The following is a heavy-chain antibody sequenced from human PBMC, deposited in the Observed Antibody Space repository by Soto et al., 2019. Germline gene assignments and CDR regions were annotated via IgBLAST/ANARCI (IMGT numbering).Heavy chain of an antibody. J-gene: IGHJ4*02. V-gene: IGHV3-11*06. CDR2: ISSAGDYT. D-gene: IGHD1-1*01. Sequence: LSFASSGFTFIRYYMTWVLQAPGEGLEWISYISSAGDYTDYADSVKGRFTISRDNTRDSLFLQMNSLRVEDTAVYYCVRANWNVDYWGRGTRVTVSS. CDR1: GFTFIRYY. CDR3: VRANWNVDY.